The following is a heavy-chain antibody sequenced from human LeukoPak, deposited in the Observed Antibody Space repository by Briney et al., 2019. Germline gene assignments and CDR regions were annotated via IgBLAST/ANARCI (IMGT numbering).Heavy chain of an antibody. CDR1: GYTFTTYY. J-gene: IGHJ4*02. D-gene: IGHD5-12*01. CDR2: INPSGGST. CDR3: ARELGGYDSL. Sequence: ASVKVSCKASGYTFTTYYIHWVRQAPGQGLEWMGIINPSGGSTRYAQKFQGRVTMTRDTSTSTGYMEVSSLRSEDTAVYYCARELGGYDSLWGQGTLVTVSS. V-gene: IGHV1-46*01.